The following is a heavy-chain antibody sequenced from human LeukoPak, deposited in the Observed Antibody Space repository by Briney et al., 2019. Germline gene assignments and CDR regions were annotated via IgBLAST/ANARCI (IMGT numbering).Heavy chain of an antibody. CDR3: ARGIAAAGSLDY. CDR1: GGSISSSRYF. J-gene: IGHJ4*02. CDR2: IYYSGST. Sequence: SETLSLTCTVSGGSISSSRYFWGWIRQPPGKGLEWIGSIYYSGSTYYNPSLKSRVTISVDTSKNQFSLKLSSVTAADTAVYYCARGIAAAGSLDYWGQGTLVTVSS. D-gene: IGHD6-13*01. V-gene: IGHV4-39*01.